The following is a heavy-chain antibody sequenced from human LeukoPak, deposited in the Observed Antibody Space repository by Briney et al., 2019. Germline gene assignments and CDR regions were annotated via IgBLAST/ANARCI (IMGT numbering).Heavy chain of an antibody. V-gene: IGHV1-2*02. J-gene: IGHJ4*02. CDR1: GFTFTGYY. D-gene: IGHD6-19*01. CDR3: ARDWGMVAGTAGDY. CDR2: INPKRGDT. Sequence: GASVKVSYKTSGFTFTGYYIHWLRQAPGQALEWMGWINPKRGDTNYAPKFQGRDTMTRDTSIRTAYMDLSSLRSDDTAVYYCARDWGMVAGTAGDYWGQGTLVTVSS.